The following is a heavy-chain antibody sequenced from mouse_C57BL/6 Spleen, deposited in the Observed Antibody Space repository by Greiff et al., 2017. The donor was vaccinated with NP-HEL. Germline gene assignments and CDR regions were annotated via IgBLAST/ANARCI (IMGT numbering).Heavy chain of an antibody. J-gene: IGHJ2*01. D-gene: IGHD2-4*01. CDR2: ISYAGSN. V-gene: IGHV3-6*01. CDR1: GYSITSGYY. Sequence: ESGPGLVKPSQSLSLTCSVTGYSITSGYYWNWIRQFPGNKLEWMGYISYAGSNNYNPSLKNRIPITRDTSKNQFFLKLNSVTTEDTSTYYCARVYDYDVRYFDYWGQGTTLTVSS. CDR3: ARVYDYDVRYFDY.